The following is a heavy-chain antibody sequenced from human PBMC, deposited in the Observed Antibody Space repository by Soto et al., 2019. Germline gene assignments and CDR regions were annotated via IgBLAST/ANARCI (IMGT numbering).Heavy chain of an antibody. CDR3: ARAPYCSGGSCYPPYFDY. V-gene: IGHV3-30-3*01. J-gene: IGHJ4*02. CDR1: GFTFSSYA. Sequence: GGSLRLSCAASGFTFSSYAMHWVRQAPGKGLEWVAVISYDGSNKYYPDSVKGRFTISRDNSKNTRYLQMNSLRAEEPAVYYCARAPYCSGGSCYPPYFDYWGQGTLVTVSS. CDR2: ISYDGSNK. D-gene: IGHD2-15*01.